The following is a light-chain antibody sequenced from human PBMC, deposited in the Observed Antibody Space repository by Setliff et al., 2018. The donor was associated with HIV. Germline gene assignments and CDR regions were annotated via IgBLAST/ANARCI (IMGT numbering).Light chain of an antibody. Sequence: QSALTQPASVSGSPGQSTTITCTGTNSDVGSYNLVSWYQHHPGNAPKLIIYEDNKRPSGVSNRFSGSKSGNTASLTISGLQAEDEADYHCCSYAGSSSFQFGGGTKVTVL. J-gene: IGLJ2*01. CDR1: NSDVGSYNL. V-gene: IGLV2-23*02. CDR2: EDN. CDR3: CSYAGSSSFQ.